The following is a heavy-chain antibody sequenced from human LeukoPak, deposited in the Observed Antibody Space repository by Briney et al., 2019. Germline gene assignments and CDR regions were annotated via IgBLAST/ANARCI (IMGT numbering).Heavy chain of an antibody. Sequence: ASVKVSCKASGYTFTSYGISWVRQAPGQGLEWMGWISAYNANTNYAQKLQGRVTMTTDTSTSTAYMELRSLRSDDTAVYYCARELRTYYYDSSGYYPRAFDIWGQGTMVTVSS. D-gene: IGHD3-22*01. CDR2: ISAYNANT. V-gene: IGHV1-18*01. CDR1: GYTFTSYG. CDR3: ARELRTYYYDSSGYYPRAFDI. J-gene: IGHJ3*02.